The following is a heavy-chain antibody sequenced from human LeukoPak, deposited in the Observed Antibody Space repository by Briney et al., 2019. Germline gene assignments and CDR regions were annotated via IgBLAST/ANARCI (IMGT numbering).Heavy chain of an antibody. CDR1: GFTVSSNY. V-gene: IGHV3-53*01. CDR2: IYSGGST. CDR3: ARSPPHYDSSGYPLAFDI. D-gene: IGHD3-22*01. J-gene: IGHJ3*02. Sequence: QPGGALRLSCAAAGFTVSSNYMRWVRQAPGKGLQWVSAIYSGGSTYYADSVKGRFTISRDNSKNTLYLQMNSLRAEDTAVYYCARSPPHYDSSGYPLAFDIWGQGTMVTVSS.